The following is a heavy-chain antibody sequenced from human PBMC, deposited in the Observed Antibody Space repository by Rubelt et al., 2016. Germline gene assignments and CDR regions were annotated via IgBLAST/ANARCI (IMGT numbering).Heavy chain of an antibody. CDR1: GFTFSSYS. D-gene: IGHD5-12*01. V-gene: IGHV3-21*01. Sequence: EVQLVESGGGLVKPGGSLRLSCAASGFTFSSYSMNWVRQAPGKGLEWVSSISSSSSYIYYADSVKGRLTMSREKAKNSRYLQMKSLRAEDTAVYYCARKLGSGYDSAALWGQGTLVTVSS. J-gene: IGHJ4*02. CDR2: ISSSSSYI. CDR3: ARKLGSGYDSAAL.